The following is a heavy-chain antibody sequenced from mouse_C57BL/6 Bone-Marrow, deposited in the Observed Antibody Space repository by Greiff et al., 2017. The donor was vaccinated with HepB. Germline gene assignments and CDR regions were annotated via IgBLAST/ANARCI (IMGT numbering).Heavy chain of an antibody. CDR1: GYTFTSYW. D-gene: IGHD1-1*01. CDR3: ARFITVVANWYFDV. Sequence: QVQLQQSGAELVMPGASVKLSCKASGYTFTSYWMHWVKQRPGQGLEWIGEIDPSDSYTNYNQKFKGKSTLTVDKSSSTAYMQLSSLTSEDSAVYYCARFITVVANWYFDVWGTGTTVTVSS. CDR2: IDPSDSYT. J-gene: IGHJ1*03. V-gene: IGHV1-69*01.